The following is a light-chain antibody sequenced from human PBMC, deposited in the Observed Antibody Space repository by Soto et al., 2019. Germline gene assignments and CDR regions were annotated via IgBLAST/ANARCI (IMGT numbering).Light chain of an antibody. Sequence: QSVLTQPPSASGTPGQRVTISCSGSSSNIGSNAVNWYQQLPGTAPKLFIYSDNQRPSGVPDRVSGSKSATSASLAISGLQSDDEADYFCSVWDDSLNGPVFGGGTKPTVL. CDR2: SDN. J-gene: IGLJ3*02. V-gene: IGLV1-44*01. CDR3: SVWDDSLNGPV. CDR1: SSNIGSNA.